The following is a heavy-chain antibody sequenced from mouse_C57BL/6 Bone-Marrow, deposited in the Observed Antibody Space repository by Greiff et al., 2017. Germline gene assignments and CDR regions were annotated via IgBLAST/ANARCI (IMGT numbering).Heavy chain of an antibody. Sequence: EVQGVESGGGLVKPGGSLKLSCAASGFTFSDYGMHWVRQAPEKGLEWVAYISSGSSTIYYADTVKGRFPISRDNAKNTLFLQMTSLRSEDTAMYYCARDSSGPSYWGQGTTLTVSS. CDR1: GFTFSDYG. CDR2: ISSGSSTI. V-gene: IGHV5-17*01. J-gene: IGHJ2*01. CDR3: ARDSSGPSY. D-gene: IGHD3-2*02.